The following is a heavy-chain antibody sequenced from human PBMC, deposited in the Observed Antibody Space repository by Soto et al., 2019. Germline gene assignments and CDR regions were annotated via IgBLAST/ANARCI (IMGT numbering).Heavy chain of an antibody. D-gene: IGHD6-19*01. Sequence: GGSLRLSCAASGFTFSDYYMSWIRQAPGKGLEWVSYISSNARTIYYADSVRGRFTVSRDSAKNSLDLQMNDLRPEDTAVYYCARTNAQYSNGWVFAFDNWGQGTMVTVSS. CDR3: ARTNAQYSNGWVFAFDN. CDR2: ISSNARTI. CDR1: GFTFSDYY. V-gene: IGHV3-11*01. J-gene: IGHJ3*02.